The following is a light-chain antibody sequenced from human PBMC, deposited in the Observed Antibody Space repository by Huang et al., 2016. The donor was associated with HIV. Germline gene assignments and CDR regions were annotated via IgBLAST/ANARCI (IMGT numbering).Light chain of an antibody. CDR1: QYVSRN. CDR3: QQYNNWPRT. V-gene: IGKV3-15*01. CDR2: GAA. Sequence: ERVMTQSPATLSVSLGETATLSCRASQYVSRNLAWYQQKPGQAPRRHIYGAATRCTDIPSRFSGSGSGIEFTLTISTLQSEDFAVYYCQQYNNWPRTFGQGTKLEIK. J-gene: IGKJ2*01.